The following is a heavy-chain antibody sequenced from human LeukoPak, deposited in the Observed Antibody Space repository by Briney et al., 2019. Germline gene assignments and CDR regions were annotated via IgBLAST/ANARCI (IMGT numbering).Heavy chain of an antibody. CDR1: GFTFSSYS. D-gene: IGHD2-2*01. J-gene: IGHJ4*02. CDR3: ARDCCSTSCSLDY. Sequence: GGSLRLSCAASGFTFSSYSMNWVRQAPGKGLEWVSSISSSSSYIYYADSVKGRFTISRDNAKNSLYLQMNSLRAEDTAVYYCARDCCSTSCSLDYWGQGTLVTVSS. CDR2: ISSSSSYI. V-gene: IGHV3-21*01.